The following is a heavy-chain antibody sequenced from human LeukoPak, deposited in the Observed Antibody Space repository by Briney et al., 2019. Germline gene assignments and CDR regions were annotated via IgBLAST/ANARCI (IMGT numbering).Heavy chain of an antibody. D-gene: IGHD3-22*01. CDR3: AKSSGPGGYYYYGMDV. CDR1: GFTFNDFW. CDR2: IQPNGRDK. J-gene: IGHJ6*02. V-gene: IGHV3-7*03. Sequence: PGGSLRLSCAASGFTFNDFWMSWVRQAPGKGLEWVAAIQPNGRDKYYLDSAKGRFTISRDNAENLLFLQMTSLRVEDTAVYYCAKSSGPGGYYYYGMDVWGQGTTVTVSS.